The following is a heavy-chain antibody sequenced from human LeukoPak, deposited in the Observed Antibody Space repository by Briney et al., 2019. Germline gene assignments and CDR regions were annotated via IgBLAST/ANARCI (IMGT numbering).Heavy chain of an antibody. V-gene: IGHV5-10-1*01. CDR1: GYSFTTYW. Sequence: GESLKISCKGSGYSFTTYWVGWVRQMPGKGLEWMGRIDPSDSYTNYSPSFQGHVTISADKSISTAYLQWSSLKASDTAMYYCARQPEGTWFDPWGQGTLVTVSS. D-gene: IGHD1-1*01. J-gene: IGHJ5*02. CDR3: ARQPEGTWFDP. CDR2: IDPSDSYT.